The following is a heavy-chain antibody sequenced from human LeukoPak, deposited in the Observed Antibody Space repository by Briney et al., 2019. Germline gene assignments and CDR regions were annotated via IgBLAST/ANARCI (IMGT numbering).Heavy chain of an antibody. Sequence: GGSLRLSCAASGFTFSSYSMDWVRQAPGKGLEWVSSISSSSSYIYYADSVKGRFTISRDNAKNSLYLQMNSLRAEDTAVYYCARAGGHYGDFVFFDYWGQGTLVTVSS. V-gene: IGHV3-21*01. CDR1: GFTFSSYS. J-gene: IGHJ4*02. CDR2: ISSSSSYI. D-gene: IGHD4-17*01. CDR3: ARAGGHYGDFVFFDY.